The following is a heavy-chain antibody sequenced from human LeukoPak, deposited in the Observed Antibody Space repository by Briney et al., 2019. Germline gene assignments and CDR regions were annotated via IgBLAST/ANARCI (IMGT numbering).Heavy chain of an antibody. V-gene: IGHV3-9*01. Sequence: PGRSLRLSCAASGFTFDDYAMHWVRQAPGKGLEWVSGISWNSGSIGYADSVKGRFTISRDNAENSLYLQMNSLRAEDTAVYYCAREAAAVGAFDIWGQGTMVTVSS. D-gene: IGHD6-13*01. CDR2: ISWNSGSI. CDR1: GFTFDDYA. J-gene: IGHJ3*02. CDR3: AREAAAVGAFDI.